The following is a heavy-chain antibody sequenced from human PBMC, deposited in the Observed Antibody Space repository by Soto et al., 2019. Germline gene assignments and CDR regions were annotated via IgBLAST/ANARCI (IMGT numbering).Heavy chain of an antibody. CDR3: ARDLWGYCGADCYPLDV. Sequence: SDTLSLTCTVSGGSISSYYWSWIRQPPGKGLEWIGYIYYSGSTNYNPSLKSRVTISVDTSKNQFSLKLNSVTAADTAVYYCARDLWGYCGADCYPLDVWGQGTTVTVSS. J-gene: IGHJ6*02. V-gene: IGHV4-59*01. CDR1: GGSISSYY. CDR2: IYYSGST. D-gene: IGHD2-21*02.